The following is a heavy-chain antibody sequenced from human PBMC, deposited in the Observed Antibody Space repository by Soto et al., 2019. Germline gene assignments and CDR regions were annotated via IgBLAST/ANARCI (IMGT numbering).Heavy chain of an antibody. CDR1: GYTFTGYY. J-gene: IGHJ3*02. CDR2: INPNSGGT. D-gene: IGHD2-2*01. Sequence: ASVKVACKASGYTFTGYYMHWVRQAPGQGLEWMGWINPNSGGTNYAQKFQGWVTMTRDTSISTAYMELSRLRSDDTAGYYCAREGGFCSSPICHDPFDISAQATMVTV. CDR3: AREGGFCSSPICHDPFDI. V-gene: IGHV1-2*04.